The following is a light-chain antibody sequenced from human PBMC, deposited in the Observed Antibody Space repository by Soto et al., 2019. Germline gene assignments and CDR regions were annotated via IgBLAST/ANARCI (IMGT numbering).Light chain of an antibody. Sequence: DIQMTQSPSSLSASVGDRFTITCRASQRITTYLNWYQQRPGKAPSLLIYAATYLRSGVPSRFSGSGSGTEFTLTIDGLQPDDFATYFCHQIHTTPWTFGQGTKVDIK. CDR2: AAT. CDR3: HQIHTTPWT. CDR1: QRITTY. J-gene: IGKJ1*01. V-gene: IGKV1-39*01.